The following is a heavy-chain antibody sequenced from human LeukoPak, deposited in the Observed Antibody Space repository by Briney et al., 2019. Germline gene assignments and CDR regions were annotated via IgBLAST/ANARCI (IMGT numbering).Heavy chain of an antibody. CDR1: GYSFTNYW. D-gene: IGHD1-14*01. CDR3: ARPLTRPATTLFDY. Sequence: KPGESLKISCKGSGYSFTNYWIGWVRQMPGKGLEWMGIIYPGDSDTRYSPSFLGQVTISADKSINTTYLQWSSLKASDTAMYYCARPLTRPATTLFDYWGQGTLVTVSS. CDR2: IYPGDSDT. J-gene: IGHJ4*02. V-gene: IGHV5-51*01.